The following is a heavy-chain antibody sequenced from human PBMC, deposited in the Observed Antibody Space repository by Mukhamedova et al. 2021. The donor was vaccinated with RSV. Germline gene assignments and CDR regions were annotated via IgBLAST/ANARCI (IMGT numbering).Heavy chain of an antibody. J-gene: IGHJ3*02. V-gene: IGHV4-34*01. D-gene: IGHD6-6*01. CDR2: INHSGST. CDR3: ARDVQYAFDI. Sequence: GLEWIGEINHSGSTNYNPSLKSRVTISVDTSKNQFSLKLSSVTAAATAVYYCARDVQYAFDIWGQGTMVTVSS.